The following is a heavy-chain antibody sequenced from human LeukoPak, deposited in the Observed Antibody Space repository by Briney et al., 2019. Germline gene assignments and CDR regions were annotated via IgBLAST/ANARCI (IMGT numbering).Heavy chain of an antibody. CDR2: IWFDGSAK. D-gene: IGHD1-14*01. V-gene: IGHV3-33*01. CDR1: GFSFSNYD. J-gene: IGHJ4*01. CDR3: ARDLNREDFDY. Sequence: GGSLRLSCAASGFSFSNYDMHWVRQAPGKGLEWVAIIWFDGSAKYYGDSVRGRFTVSRDNFKNSLYLQMNSLRVEDTAAYYCARDLNREDFDYWGQEPWSPSPQ.